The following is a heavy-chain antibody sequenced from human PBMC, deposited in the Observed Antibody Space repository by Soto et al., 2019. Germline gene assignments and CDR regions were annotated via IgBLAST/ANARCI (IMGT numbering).Heavy chain of an antibody. D-gene: IGHD6-6*01. V-gene: IGHV1-58*01. CDR1: GFTFTSSA. J-gene: IGHJ6*02. CDR2: IVVGSGNT. Sequence: SVKVSCKASGFTFTSSAVQWVRQARGQRLEWIGWIVVGSGNTNYAQKFQERVTITRDMSTSTAYMELSSLRSEDTAVYYCAAGSSSIAAIWTGYYYYYGMDVWGQGTTVTVSS. CDR3: AAGSSSIAAIWTGYYYYYGMDV.